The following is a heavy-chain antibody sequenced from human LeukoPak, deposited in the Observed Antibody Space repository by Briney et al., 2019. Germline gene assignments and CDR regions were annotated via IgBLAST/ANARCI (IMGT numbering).Heavy chain of an antibody. D-gene: IGHD3-16*02. J-gene: IGHJ4*02. CDR3: AKDRWTITFGGVIVPGQ. CDR2: ISGSGSST. Sequence: PGGSLRLSCAASGSTFSSYAMSWVRQAPGKGLEWVSAISGSGSSTYYADSVKGRFTISRDNSKNTLYLQMNSLRAEDTAVYYCAKDRWTITFGGVIVPGQGGQGTLVTVSS. V-gene: IGHV3-23*01. CDR1: GSTFSSYA.